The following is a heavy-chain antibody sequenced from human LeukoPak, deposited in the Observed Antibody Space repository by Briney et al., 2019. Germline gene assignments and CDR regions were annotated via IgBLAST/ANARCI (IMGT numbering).Heavy chain of an antibody. Sequence: ASVKVSCKASGYTFSGYYMHWVRQAPGQGLEWMGWIYPNSGDTKYAQKFQGRVTVTRDTSISTAFMEVSRLTSDDTAVYYCARSVRDAFAIWGQGTMVTVSS. CDR3: ARSVRDAFAI. CDR2: IYPNSGDT. D-gene: IGHD5/OR15-5a*01. V-gene: IGHV1-2*02. CDR1: GYTFSGYY. J-gene: IGHJ3*02.